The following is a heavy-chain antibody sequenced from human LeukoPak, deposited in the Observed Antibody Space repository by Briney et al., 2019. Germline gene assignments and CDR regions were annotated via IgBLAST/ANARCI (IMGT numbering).Heavy chain of an antibody. J-gene: IGHJ4*02. V-gene: IGHV1-46*01. D-gene: IGHD4-23*01. Sequence: ASVKVSCKASGYTFTSYYMHWVRQAPGQGLEWMGIINPSGGSTSYAQKFQGRVAMTRDTSTSTVYMELSSLRSDDTAVYYCARSTVANPFFDYRGQGTLVTVSS. CDR1: GYTFTSYY. CDR3: ARSTVANPFFDY. CDR2: INPSGGST.